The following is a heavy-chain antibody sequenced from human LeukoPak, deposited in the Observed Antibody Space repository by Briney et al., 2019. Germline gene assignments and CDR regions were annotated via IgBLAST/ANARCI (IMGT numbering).Heavy chain of an antibody. D-gene: IGHD4-17*01. J-gene: IGHJ4*02. Sequence: GGSLRLSCAASGFTFSNAWMNWVRQAPGKGLEWVSSISSSSSYIYYADSVKGRFTISRDNAKNSLYLQMNSLRAEDTAVYYCAGDGEYGDYGPPHDYWGQGTLVTVSS. CDR2: ISSSSSYI. CDR1: GFTFSNAW. CDR3: AGDGEYGDYGPPHDY. V-gene: IGHV3-21*01.